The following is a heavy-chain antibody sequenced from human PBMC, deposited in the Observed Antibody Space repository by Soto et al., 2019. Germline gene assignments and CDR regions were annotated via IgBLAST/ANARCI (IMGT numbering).Heavy chain of an antibody. CDR1: GGSISSSSYY. CDR3: ARRAGVVVVAATPSYYYYMDV. J-gene: IGHJ6*03. Sequence: SETLSLTCTVSGGSISSSSYYWGWIRQPPGKGLEWIGSIYYSGSTYYNPSLKSRVTISVDTSKNQFSLKLSSVTAADTAVYYCARRAGVVVVAATPSYYYYMDVWGKGTTVTVSS. V-gene: IGHV4-39*01. CDR2: IYYSGST. D-gene: IGHD2-15*01.